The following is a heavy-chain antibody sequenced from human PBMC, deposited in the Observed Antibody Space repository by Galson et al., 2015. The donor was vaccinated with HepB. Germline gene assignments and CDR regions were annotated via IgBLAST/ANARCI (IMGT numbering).Heavy chain of an antibody. CDR2: IKQDGSEK. J-gene: IGHJ4*02. V-gene: IGHV3-7*03. D-gene: IGHD3-3*01. Sequence: SLRLSCAASGFTFSSYWMSWVRQAPGKGLEWVANIKQDGSEKYYVDSVKGRFTISRDNAKNSLYLQMNSLRAEDTAVYYCARVEETYDFWRGYSLYYFDYWGQGTLVTVSS. CDR1: GFTFSSYW. CDR3: ARVEETYDFWRGYSLYYFDY.